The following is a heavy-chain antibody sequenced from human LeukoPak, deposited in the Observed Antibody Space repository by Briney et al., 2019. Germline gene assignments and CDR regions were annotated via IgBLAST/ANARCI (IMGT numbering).Heavy chain of an antibody. CDR2: IYHSGTT. Sequence: PSETLSLTCTVSGGSISSSSYYWGWIRQPQGKGLEWIGSIYHSGTTYYNPSLKSRDTISVDTSKNQFSLKLSSVTAADTAAYYCARDQPYIDVWGKGTTVTVSS. J-gene: IGHJ6*03. CDR1: GGSISSSSYY. CDR3: ARDQPYIDV. V-gene: IGHV4-39*07.